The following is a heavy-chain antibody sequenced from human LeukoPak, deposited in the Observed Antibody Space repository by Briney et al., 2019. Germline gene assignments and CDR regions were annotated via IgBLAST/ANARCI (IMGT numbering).Heavy chain of an antibody. CDR3: AREKSGYSYGWPDNWFDP. V-gene: IGHV1-18*01. CDR1: GYTFTSYG. J-gene: IGHJ5*02. D-gene: IGHD5-18*01. CDR2: ISAYNGNT. Sequence: GASVKVSCKASGYTFTSYGISWVRQAPGQGLEWMGWISAYNGNTNYAQKLQGRVTMTTDTSTSTAYMELRSLRSDDTAVYYCAREKSGYSYGWPDNWFDPWGQGTLVTVSS.